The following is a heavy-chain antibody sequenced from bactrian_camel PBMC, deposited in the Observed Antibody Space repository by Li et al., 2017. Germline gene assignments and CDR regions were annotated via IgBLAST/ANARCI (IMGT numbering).Heavy chain of an antibody. CDR1: GYTYSSYC. J-gene: IGHJ4*01. CDR3: AAGQNAGPWLPLQMNSYHT. Sequence: QVQLVESGGGSVQAGGSLSLSCAASGYTYSSYCMGWFRQTPGNAREAVAGITSPTSTNERRVAGSVQGRFTISMDIAKNTVYLQLNSLTPEDTAMYYCAAGQNAGPWLPLQMNSYHTWGQGTQVTVS. D-gene: IGHD1*01. CDR2: ITSPTSTNER. V-gene: IGHV3-2*01.